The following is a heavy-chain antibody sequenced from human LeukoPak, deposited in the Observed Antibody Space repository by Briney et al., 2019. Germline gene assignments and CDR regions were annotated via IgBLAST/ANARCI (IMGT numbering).Heavy chain of an antibody. D-gene: IGHD3-22*01. CDR1: GFTFDDYA. V-gene: IGHV3-9*01. CDR3: AKDIGGYYHDAFDI. CDR2: ISWNSGSI. J-gene: IGHJ3*02. Sequence: GRSLRLSCAASGFTFDDYAMHWVRQAPGKGLEWVSGISWNSGSIGYADSVKGRFTISRDNAKNSLYLQMNSLRAEDTALYYCAKDIGGYYHDAFDIWGQGTMVTVSS.